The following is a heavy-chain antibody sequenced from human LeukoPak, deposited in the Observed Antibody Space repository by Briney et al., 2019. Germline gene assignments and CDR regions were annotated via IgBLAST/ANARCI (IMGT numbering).Heavy chain of an antibody. CDR1: GGSISSSSYY. V-gene: IGHV4-39*07. CDR3: ARVDGMFDP. Sequence: SETLSLTCTVSGGSISSSSYYWGWIRQPPGKGLEWIGSIYYSGSTYYNPSLKSRVTISVDTSKNQFSLKLSSVTAADTAVYYCARVDGMFDPWGQGTLVTVSS. J-gene: IGHJ5*02. D-gene: IGHD1-14*01. CDR2: IYYSGST.